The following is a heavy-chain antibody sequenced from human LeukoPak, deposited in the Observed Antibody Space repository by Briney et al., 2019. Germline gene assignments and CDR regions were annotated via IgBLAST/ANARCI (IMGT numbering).Heavy chain of an antibody. Sequence: GGSLRLSCAASGFTFSDYYMSWIRQAPGKGLEWVSYISSSGSTIYYADSVKGRFTISRDNAKNSLYLQMNSLRAEDTAVYYCARALSYYYGSGGPWIPFDPWGQGTLVTVSS. V-gene: IGHV3-11*04. J-gene: IGHJ5*02. D-gene: IGHD3-10*01. CDR1: GFTFSDYY. CDR2: ISSSGSTI. CDR3: ARALSYYYGSGGPWIPFDP.